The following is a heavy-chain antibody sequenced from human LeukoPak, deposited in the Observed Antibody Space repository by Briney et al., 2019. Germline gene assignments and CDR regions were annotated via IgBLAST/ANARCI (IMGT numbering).Heavy chain of an antibody. V-gene: IGHV3-30-3*01. CDR3: ARGLLGAPTSYFDN. Sequence: GGSLRLSCAASGFTFSSNAMHWVSQAPGKGMEWVAVITYDGSNKYYAVSVKGRFTISRDNSKNTLYLQMNSLRAEDTAVYYCARGLLGAPTSYFDNWGQGTLVTVSS. D-gene: IGHD1-26*01. J-gene: IGHJ4*02. CDR2: ITYDGSNK. CDR1: GFTFSSNA.